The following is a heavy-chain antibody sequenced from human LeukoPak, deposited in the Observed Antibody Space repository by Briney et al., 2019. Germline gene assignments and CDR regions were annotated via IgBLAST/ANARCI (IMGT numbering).Heavy chain of an antibody. CDR3: ARLGGRELRNWFDP. Sequence: SETLSLTCTVSGGSIRSSYYYWGWIRQPPGKGLEWIGSIYYSGSTYYNPSLKSRVTISVDTSKNQFSLKLSSVTAADTAVYYCARLGGRELRNWFDPWGQGTLVTVSS. D-gene: IGHD1-26*01. CDR1: GGSIRSSYYY. CDR2: IYYSGST. J-gene: IGHJ5*02. V-gene: IGHV4-39*01.